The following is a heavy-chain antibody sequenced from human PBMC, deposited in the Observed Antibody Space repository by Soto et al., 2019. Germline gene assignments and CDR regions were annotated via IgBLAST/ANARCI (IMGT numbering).Heavy chain of an antibody. CDR1: GYTFSSFG. Sequence: QGQLGQSGPEVKKTGASVRVSCVASGYTFSSFGIAWVRQAPGQGPEWMGWVTGYNGNTKYAQKFQDRVTMTTDTSTNTAYMELRGLTSDDTAVYFCARAPPFDYWGQGTLITVSS. CDR3: ARAPPFDY. J-gene: IGHJ4*02. V-gene: IGHV1-18*04. CDR2: VTGYNGNT.